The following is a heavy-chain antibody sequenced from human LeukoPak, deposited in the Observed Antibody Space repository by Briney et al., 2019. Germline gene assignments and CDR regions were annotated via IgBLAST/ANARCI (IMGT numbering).Heavy chain of an antibody. D-gene: IGHD2-15*01. J-gene: IGHJ4*02. CDR1: GGSISSSSYY. V-gene: IGHV4-39*01. CDR3: ARGEAAPDY. CDR2: IYYSGST. Sequence: PSETLSLTCTVSGGSISSSSYYWGWIRQPPGKGLEWIGSIYYSGSTYYNPSLKSRVTISVDTSKNQFSLKLSSVTAADTAVYYCARGEAAPDYWGQGTLVTVSS.